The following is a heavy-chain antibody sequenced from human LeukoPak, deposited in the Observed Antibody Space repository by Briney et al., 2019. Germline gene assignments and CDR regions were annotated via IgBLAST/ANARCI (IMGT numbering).Heavy chain of an antibody. J-gene: IGHJ4*02. CDR1: GFTFSSYP. D-gene: IGHD6-13*01. Sequence: GGSLRLSCAASGFTFSSYPMHWVRQAPGKGLEWVAVIWYDGSNKYYADSVKGRFTISRDNSKNTLYLQMNSLRAEDTAVYYCAREYEGIAAAAPLDYWGQGTLVTVSS. CDR2: IWYDGSNK. V-gene: IGHV3-33*08. CDR3: AREYEGIAAAAPLDY.